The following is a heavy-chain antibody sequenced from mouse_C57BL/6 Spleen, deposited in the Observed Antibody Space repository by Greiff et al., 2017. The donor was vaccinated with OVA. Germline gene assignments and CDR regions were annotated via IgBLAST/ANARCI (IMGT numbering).Heavy chain of an antibody. CDR2: INPNNGGT. Sequence: EVQLQQSGPELVKPGASVKISCKASGYTFTDYYMNWVKQSHGKSLEWIGDINPNNGGTSYNQKFKGKATLTVDKSSSTAYMELRSLTSEDSAVYYCARRGGPYYFDYWGQGTTLTVSS. CDR3: ARRGGPYYFDY. V-gene: IGHV1-26*01. CDR1: GYTFTDYY. J-gene: IGHJ2*01.